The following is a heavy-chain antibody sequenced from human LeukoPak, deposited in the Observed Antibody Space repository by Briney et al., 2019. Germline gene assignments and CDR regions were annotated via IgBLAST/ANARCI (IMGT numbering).Heavy chain of an antibody. CDR3: AREGDSCFDY. Sequence: SETLSLTCAVYGGSISSYYWSWIRQPPGKGLEWIGYIYYSGSTNYNPSLKSRVTISVDTSKNQFSLKLSSVTAADTAVYYCAREGDSCFDYWGQGTLVTVSS. CDR1: GGSISSYY. J-gene: IGHJ4*02. CDR2: IYYSGST. V-gene: IGHV4-59*01. D-gene: IGHD2-2*01.